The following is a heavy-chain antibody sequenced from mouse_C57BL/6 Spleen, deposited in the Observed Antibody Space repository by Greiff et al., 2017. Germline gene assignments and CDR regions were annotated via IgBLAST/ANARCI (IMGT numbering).Heavy chain of an antibody. CDR3: TRSITTVVATKDY. Sequence: VQLQQSGTVLARPGASVKMSCKTSGYTFTSYWMHWVKQRPGQGLEWIGAIYPGNSDTSYNQKFKGKAKLTAVTSASTAYMELSSLTNEDSAVDYCTRSITTVVATKDYWGQGTTLTVSS. D-gene: IGHD1-1*01. J-gene: IGHJ2*01. V-gene: IGHV1-5*01. CDR1: GYTFTSYW. CDR2: IYPGNSDT.